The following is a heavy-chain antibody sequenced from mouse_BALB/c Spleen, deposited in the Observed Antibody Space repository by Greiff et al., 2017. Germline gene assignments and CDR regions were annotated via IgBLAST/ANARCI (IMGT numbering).Heavy chain of an antibody. CDR1: GYSITSDYA. D-gene: IGHD2-10*02. CDR2: ISYSGST. CDR3: ARGEYGNYVYFDV. V-gene: IGHV3-2*02. J-gene: IGHJ1*01. Sequence: VQLKESGPGLVKPSQSLSLTCTVTGYSITSDYAWNWIRQFPGNKLEWMGYISYSGSTSYNPSLKSRISITRDTSKNQFFLQLNSVTTEDTATYYCARGEYGNYVYFDVWGAGTTVTVSS.